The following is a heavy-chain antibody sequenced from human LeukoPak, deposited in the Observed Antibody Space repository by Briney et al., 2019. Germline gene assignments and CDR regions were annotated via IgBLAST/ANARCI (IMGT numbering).Heavy chain of an antibody. CDR3: AKHGFGVFEGY. J-gene: IGHJ4*02. CDR2: ISYDGSDI. CDR1: GFTFSSFA. D-gene: IGHD3-10*01. V-gene: IGHV3-30*18. Sequence: PGGSLRLSCAASGFTFSSFAMHWVRQAPGKGLEWVALISYDGSDIYYTDSVKGRFTISRDNSKNTLYLQMNSLRAEDTAVYYCAKHGFGVFEGYWGQGTLVTVSS.